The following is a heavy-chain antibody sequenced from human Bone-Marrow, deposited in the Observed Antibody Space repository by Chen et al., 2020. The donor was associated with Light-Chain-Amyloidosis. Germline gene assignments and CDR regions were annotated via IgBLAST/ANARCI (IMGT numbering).Heavy chain of an antibody. V-gene: IGHV5-51*01. Sequence: VQLEQSGTEVKKPGEPLKISCKGYGYTHPNYWTGWVRQMPGKGLECMGVIYPDDSDARYSPSFEGQVTISADKSITTAYLQWSSLKASATAMYYCARRRDGYNFDYWGQGTLFTVSS. CDR2: IYPDDSDA. CDR3: ARRRDGYNFDY. CDR1: GYTHPNYW. J-gene: IGHJ4*02. D-gene: IGHD5-12*01.